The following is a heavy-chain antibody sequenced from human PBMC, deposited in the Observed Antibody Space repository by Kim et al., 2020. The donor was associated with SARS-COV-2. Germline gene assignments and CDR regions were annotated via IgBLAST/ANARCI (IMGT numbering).Heavy chain of an antibody. Sequence: GGSLRLSCAASGFTFSSYAMHWVRQAPGKGLEWVAVISYDGSNKYYADSVKGRFTISRDNSKNTLYLQMNSLRAEDTAVYYCARRVAVAGPLDCWGQGTLVTVSS. CDR1: GFTFSSYA. CDR2: ISYDGSNK. V-gene: IGHV3-30*04. D-gene: IGHD6-19*01. CDR3: ARRVAVAGPLDC. J-gene: IGHJ4*02.